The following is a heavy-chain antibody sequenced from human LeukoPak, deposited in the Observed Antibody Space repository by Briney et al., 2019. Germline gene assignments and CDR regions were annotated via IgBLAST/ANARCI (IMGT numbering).Heavy chain of an antibody. D-gene: IGHD2-2*01. Sequence: ASVKVPCKSSGYTFTNYCITWVRQAPGQGLEWMGWISAYNGNTNYAQKLQGRVTMTIDKTTSTAYMELSSLRSEDTAVYYCARGYCSSTSCYPADIWGQGAMVTVSS. CDR2: ISAYNGNT. CDR1: GYTFTNYC. J-gene: IGHJ3*02. CDR3: ARGYCSSTSCYPADI. V-gene: IGHV1-18*01.